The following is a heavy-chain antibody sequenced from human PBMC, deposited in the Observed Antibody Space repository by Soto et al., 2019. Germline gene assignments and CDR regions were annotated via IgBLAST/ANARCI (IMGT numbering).Heavy chain of an antibody. J-gene: IGHJ6*02. Sequence: QVQLVYSGAEVKKPGASVNVSCKASGYTFNRYYMHWVRQAPGQGLEWMGMINPSGTTTSYAQKFQGRVTMTRDTSTSTVYMELSSLRSEDTAVYYCTRGSFLEWSCMDVWGQGTTVTVSS. CDR1: GYTFNRYY. CDR3: TRGSFLEWSCMDV. CDR2: INPSGTTT. V-gene: IGHV1-46*02. D-gene: IGHD3-3*01.